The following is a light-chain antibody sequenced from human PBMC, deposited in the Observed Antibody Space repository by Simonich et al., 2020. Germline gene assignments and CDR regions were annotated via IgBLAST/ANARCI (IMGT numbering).Light chain of an antibody. CDR1: QSVLYRSNNKNY. Sequence: DIVMTQSPDSLAVSLGERATINSKSSQSVLYRSNNKNYLAWYQQKPGQPPKLLIYWAATRESGVPDRFSGSGSGTDFTLTISSLQAEDVAVYYCQQYYSTPHTFGQGTKLEIK. CDR3: QQYYSTPHT. CDR2: WAA. J-gene: IGKJ2*01. V-gene: IGKV4-1*01.